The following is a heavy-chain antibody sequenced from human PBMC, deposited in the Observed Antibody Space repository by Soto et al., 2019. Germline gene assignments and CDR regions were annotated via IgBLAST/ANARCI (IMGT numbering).Heavy chain of an antibody. D-gene: IGHD3-10*01. V-gene: IGHV1-8*01. CDR1: GYTFTSYD. Sequence: QVQLVQSGAEVKKPGASVNVSCKASGYTFTSYDINWVRQATGQGLEGMGWMNPNSGNTGYPQKSQGRVTMPRQTSISTAYMELSSRRSEETAVYYCARVAGYYGSVSYNYYYYGMDVWGQETTVTVSS. CDR3: ARVAGYYGSVSYNYYYYGMDV. CDR2: MNPNSGNT. J-gene: IGHJ6*02.